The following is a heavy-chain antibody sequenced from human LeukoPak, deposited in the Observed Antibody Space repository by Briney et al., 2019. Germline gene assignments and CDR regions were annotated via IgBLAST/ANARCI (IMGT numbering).Heavy chain of an antibody. Sequence: SVKVSCKASGGTFSSYAVSWVRQAPGQGLEWMGGIIPIFGTANYAQKFQGRVTITTDESTSTAYMELSSLRSEDTAVYYCATGYYDSSGYKYWGQGTLVTVSS. V-gene: IGHV1-69*05. CDR1: GGTFSSYA. D-gene: IGHD3-22*01. CDR2: IIPIFGTA. J-gene: IGHJ4*02. CDR3: ATGYYDSSGYKY.